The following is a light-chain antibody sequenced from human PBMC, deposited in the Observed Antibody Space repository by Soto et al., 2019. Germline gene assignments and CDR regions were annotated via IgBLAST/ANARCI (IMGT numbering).Light chain of an antibody. CDR1: QSSHTS. Sequence: VLTQSPATLSLSPGETATLSCRASQSSHTSLAWYQQKSGKPPRLVIYESTLRANGVPDRFGGSRSGTEFTLTINSLEPEDFAVYYYQQRNVWPPITFGQGTRLEIK. CDR2: EST. CDR3: QQRNVWPPIT. V-gene: IGKV3-11*01. J-gene: IGKJ5*01.